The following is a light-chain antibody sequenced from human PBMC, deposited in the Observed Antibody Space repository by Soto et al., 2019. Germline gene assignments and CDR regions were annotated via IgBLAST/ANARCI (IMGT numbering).Light chain of an antibody. CDR3: AAWDDSLNGLV. Sequence: QSVLTQPPSASGTPGQRVTISCSGSSSNIGSNPVNWYQQLPGSAPKLLIFGNNQRPSGVPDRFSGSKSDTSASLAISGLQSEDEADYYCAAWDDSLNGLVFGGGTKVTVL. V-gene: IGLV1-44*01. CDR2: GNN. CDR1: SSNIGSNP. J-gene: IGLJ3*02.